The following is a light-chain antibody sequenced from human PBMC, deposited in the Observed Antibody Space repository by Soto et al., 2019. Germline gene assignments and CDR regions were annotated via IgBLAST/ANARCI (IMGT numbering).Light chain of an antibody. CDR1: SSNIGAGYD. CDR3: QSFGSSLSGVV. V-gene: IGLV1-40*01. CDR2: GNI. J-gene: IGLJ3*02. Sequence: QSVLTQPPSVSGAPGQSVTISCTGSSSNIGAGYDVHWYQQLPGTAPKLLIHGNINRPSGVPDRFSGSKSGTSASLAITGLQAEDEADYYCQSFGSSLSGVVFGGGTKLTVL.